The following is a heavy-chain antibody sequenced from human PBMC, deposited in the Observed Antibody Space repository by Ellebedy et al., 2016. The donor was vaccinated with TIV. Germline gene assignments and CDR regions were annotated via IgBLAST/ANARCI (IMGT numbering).Heavy chain of an antibody. Sequence: AASVKVSCKASGGTFSSYAISWARQAPGQGLEWMGGIIPIFGTANYAQKFQGRVTITADESTSTAYMELSSLRSEDTAVYYCARALDMRLPYNWFDPWGQGTLVTVSS. CDR3: ARALDMRLPYNWFDP. CDR2: IIPIFGTA. D-gene: IGHD2-2*03. V-gene: IGHV1-69*13. CDR1: GGTFSSYA. J-gene: IGHJ5*02.